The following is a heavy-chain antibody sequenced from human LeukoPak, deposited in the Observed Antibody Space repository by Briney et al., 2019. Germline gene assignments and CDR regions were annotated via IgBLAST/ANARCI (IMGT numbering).Heavy chain of an antibody. CDR1: GFTFSDYS. CDR2: ISTTSAHI. CDR3: ATSWGRLDY. J-gene: IGHJ4*01. V-gene: IGHV3-48*02. Sequence: GGSLRLSCAASGFTFSDYSMNWVRQAPGQGLKWVSYISTTSAHIYYADSVKGRFTISRDNAKNSLHLQMNSLRDEDTAVYYCATSWGRLDYWGHGTLVTVSS. D-gene: IGHD7-27*01.